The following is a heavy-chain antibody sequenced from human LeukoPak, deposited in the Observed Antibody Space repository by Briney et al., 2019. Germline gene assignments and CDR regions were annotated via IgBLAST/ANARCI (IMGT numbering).Heavy chain of an antibody. V-gene: IGHV1-2*02. CDR3: ARGDHYYDSRFDY. D-gene: IGHD3-22*01. CDR2: INPNSGGT. Sequence: GASVKVSCKASGYTFTGYYMHWVRQAPGQGLEWMGWINPNSGGTNYAQKFQGRVTMTRDTSISTAYMELSSLRSEDTAVYYCARGDHYYDSRFDYWGQGTLVTVSS. CDR1: GYTFTGYY. J-gene: IGHJ4*02.